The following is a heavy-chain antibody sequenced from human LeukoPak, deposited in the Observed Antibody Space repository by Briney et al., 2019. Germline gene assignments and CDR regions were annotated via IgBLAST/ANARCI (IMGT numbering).Heavy chain of an antibody. V-gene: IGHV4-38-2*01. Sequence: PSETLSLTCAVSGYPISSGYYWGWIRPPPGKGLEWIGSIYHSGSTYYNPSLKSRVTISVDTSKNQFSLKLSSVTAADTAVYYCARRVEYSKAWDYWGQGTLVTVSS. CDR3: ARRVEYSKAWDY. CDR1: GYPISSGYY. D-gene: IGHD4-11*01. J-gene: IGHJ4*02. CDR2: IYHSGST.